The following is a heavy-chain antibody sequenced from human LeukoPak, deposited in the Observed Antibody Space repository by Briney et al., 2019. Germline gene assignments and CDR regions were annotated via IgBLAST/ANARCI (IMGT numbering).Heavy chain of an antibody. Sequence: PGGSLRLSCAASGFTFDDYAMHWVRQAPGKGLEWVSGISWNSGNMVYADSVKGRFTISRDNAKKSLYLHMSSLRVDDTAVYYCVRDQDYCTASSCSFYFDYWGQGTLVTVSS. J-gene: IGHJ4*02. CDR1: GFTFDDYA. CDR2: ISWNSGNM. D-gene: IGHD2-2*01. CDR3: VRDQDYCTASSCSFYFDY. V-gene: IGHV3-9*01.